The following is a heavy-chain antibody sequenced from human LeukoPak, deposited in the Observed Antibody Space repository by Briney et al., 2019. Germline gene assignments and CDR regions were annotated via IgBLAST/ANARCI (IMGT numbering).Heavy chain of an antibody. CDR1: GYTFTSYG. V-gene: IGHV1-18*01. CDR3: ARAPRYCSGGSCYPQYYYGMDV. D-gene: IGHD2-15*01. J-gene: IGHJ6*02. Sequence: GASVKVSCKASGYTFTSYGISWVRQAPGQGLEWMGWISAYNGSTNYAQKLQGRVTMTTDTSTSTAYMELRSLRSDDTAVYYCARAPRYCSGGSCYPQYYYGMDVWGQGTTVTVSS. CDR2: ISAYNGST.